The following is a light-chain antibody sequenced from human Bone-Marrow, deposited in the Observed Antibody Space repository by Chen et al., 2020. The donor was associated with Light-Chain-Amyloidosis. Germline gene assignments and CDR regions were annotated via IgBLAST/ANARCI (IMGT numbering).Light chain of an antibody. CDR2: RET. CDR1: DLPTKY. J-gene: IGLJ2*01. CDR3: QSADSSGTYEVI. Sequence: SYALTQPPSVSVSPGQTTRITCSGDDLPTKYAYWYQQKPGQAPVLVIHRETERPSGISERFSCAGSGTTATLTISGVQADDEADDHCQSADSSGTYEVIFGGGTKLTVL. V-gene: IGLV3-25*03.